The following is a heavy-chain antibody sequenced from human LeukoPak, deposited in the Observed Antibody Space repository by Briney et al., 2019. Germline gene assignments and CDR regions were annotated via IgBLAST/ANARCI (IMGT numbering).Heavy chain of an antibody. V-gene: IGHV3-30*02. CDR1: GFTFSSYG. J-gene: IGHJ4*02. Sequence: GGSLRLSCAASGFTFSSYGMHWVRQAPGKGLEWVAFIRYDGSNKYYADSVKGRFTISRDNSKNTLYLQMNSLRAEDTAVYYCAKDAKNYDFWSGPFYYFDYWGQGTLVTVSS. CDR2: IRYDGSNK. D-gene: IGHD3-3*01. CDR3: AKDAKNYDFWSGPFYYFDY.